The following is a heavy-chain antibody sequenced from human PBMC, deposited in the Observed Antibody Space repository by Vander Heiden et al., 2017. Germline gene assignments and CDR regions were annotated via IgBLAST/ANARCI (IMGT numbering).Heavy chain of an antibody. J-gene: IGHJ4*02. Sequence: QVQLVQSGAEVKKPGASVQVSCKASGYTFTSYYMPWVRQAPGQGLEWMGIINPSGGSTSYAQKFQGRVTMTRDTSTSTVYVELSSLRSEDTAVYYCARGNIAVAGTFGYWGQGTLVTVSS. D-gene: IGHD6-19*01. CDR1: GYTFTSYY. CDR2: INPSGGST. V-gene: IGHV1-46*01. CDR3: ARGNIAVAGTFGY.